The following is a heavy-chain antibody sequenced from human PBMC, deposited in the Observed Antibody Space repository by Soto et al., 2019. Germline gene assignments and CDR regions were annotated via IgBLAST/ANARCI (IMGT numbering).Heavy chain of an antibody. J-gene: IGHJ6*02. D-gene: IGHD3-3*01. CDR3: ARDTSYDFWSGSYYYGMDV. CDR1: GYTFTSYG. CDR2: ISAYNGNT. V-gene: IGHV1-18*04. Sequence: ASVKVSCKASGYTFTSYGISWVRQAPGQGLEWMGWISAYNGNTNYAQKLQGRVTMTTDTSTSTAYMELRSLRSDDTAVYYCARDTSYDFWSGSYYYGMDVWGQGTTVTSP.